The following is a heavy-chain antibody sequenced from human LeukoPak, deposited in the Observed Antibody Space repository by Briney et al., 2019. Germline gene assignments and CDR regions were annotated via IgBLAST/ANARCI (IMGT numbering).Heavy chain of an antibody. V-gene: IGHV4-4*07. CDR1: GGSISSYY. Sequence: PSETLPLTCTVSGGSISSYYWSWIRQPAGKGLEWIGRVYTSGSTNYNPSLKSRVTISIDTSKNQFSLNLNSVTAADTAVYYCATYRGFRYLRYWGQGTLVTVSS. CDR3: ATYRGFRYLRY. J-gene: IGHJ4*02. CDR2: VYTSGST. D-gene: IGHD3-9*01.